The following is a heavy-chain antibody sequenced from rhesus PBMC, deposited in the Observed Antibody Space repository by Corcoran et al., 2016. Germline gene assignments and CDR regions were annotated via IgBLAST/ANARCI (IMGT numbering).Heavy chain of an antibody. CDR1: GGSISSNY. V-gene: IGHV4-160*01. CDR2: IYGSGGST. CDR3: ARDLSTYGLDS. Sequence: QVQLQESGPGLVKPSRTLSLTCAVSGGSISSNYWSWSRQAPGKGLAWIGRIYGSGGSTDYNPSLKSRVTISTDTSKNQFSLKLSSVTAADTAVYYCARDLSTYGLDSWGQGVVVTVSS. J-gene: IGHJ6*01.